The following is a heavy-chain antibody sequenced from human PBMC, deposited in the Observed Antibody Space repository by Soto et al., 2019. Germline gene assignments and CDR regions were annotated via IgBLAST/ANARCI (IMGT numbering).Heavy chain of an antibody. CDR3: ARVWGDGFDI. D-gene: IGHD1-26*01. CDR2: IYYSGST. CDR1: GGSISSYY. Sequence: QVQLQESGPGLVKPSETLSLTCTVSGGSISSYYWSWIRQPPGKGLEWIGYIYYSGSTNYNPSPKSRVTISVDTSKNQFSLKLSSVTAADTAVYYCARVWGDGFDIWGQGTMVTVSS. V-gene: IGHV4-59*01. J-gene: IGHJ3*02.